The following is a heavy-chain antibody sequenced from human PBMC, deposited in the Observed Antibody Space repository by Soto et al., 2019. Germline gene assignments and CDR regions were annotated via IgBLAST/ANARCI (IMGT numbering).Heavy chain of an antibody. CDR3: ARAARLSRFDR. CDR1: SGSISSGIW. Sequence: QVQLQESGPGLVKPSGTLSLTCSVSSGSISSGIWWNWVRQPPGKGLEWIGEIYHSGNTNYNPSLKSRVTISVDESKNQFSLKMTSVTAADTAVYFCARAARLSRFDRWGQGILVTVSS. V-gene: IGHV4-4*02. D-gene: IGHD6-6*01. J-gene: IGHJ4*02. CDR2: IYHSGNT.